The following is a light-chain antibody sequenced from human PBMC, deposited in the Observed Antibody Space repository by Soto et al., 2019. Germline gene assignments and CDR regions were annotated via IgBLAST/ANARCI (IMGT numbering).Light chain of an antibody. CDR1: RSVSSSF. J-gene: IGKJ1*01. V-gene: IGKV3-20*01. Sequence: EIVLTQSPGTLSLSPGGRATLSCRASRSVSSSFLAWYQQKPGQAPRLLIYGASTRATGFPDRFSGSGSGTDFTLTISRLEPEDFAVYYCQQFSSSRTFGQGTKVDIK. CDR2: GAS. CDR3: QQFSSSRT.